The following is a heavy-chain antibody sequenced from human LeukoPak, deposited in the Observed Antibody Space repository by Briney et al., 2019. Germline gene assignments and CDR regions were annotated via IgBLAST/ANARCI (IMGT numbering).Heavy chain of an antibody. J-gene: IGHJ6*03. V-gene: IGHV3-11*04. CDR1: GFTFSDYY. CDR2: ISGSGTIT. Sequence: PGGSLRLSCAASGFTFSDYYMAWIRQAPGKGLNWVSYISGSGTITYYADSLKGRFTISRDSAKNSLFLQMDSLRAEDTAVYYCVRILEGYSYYMDAWGKGTTVIVSS. CDR3: VRILEGYSYYMDA.